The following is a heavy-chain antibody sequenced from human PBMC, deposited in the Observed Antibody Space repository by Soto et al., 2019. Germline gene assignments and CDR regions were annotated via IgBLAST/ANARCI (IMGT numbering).Heavy chain of an antibody. CDR2: ISGSGGST. CDR1: GFTLSSYS. Sequence: PGGSLRLSCAASGFTLSSYSMNWVRQAPGEGLQWVSAISGSGGSTYYADSVKGRFTISRDHSKNTLYLKMNSLRAEDTAVYYCAKDTSPLMAYYGMDVWGQGTTVTVSS. CDR3: AKDTSPLMAYYGMDV. J-gene: IGHJ6*02. V-gene: IGHV3-23*01.